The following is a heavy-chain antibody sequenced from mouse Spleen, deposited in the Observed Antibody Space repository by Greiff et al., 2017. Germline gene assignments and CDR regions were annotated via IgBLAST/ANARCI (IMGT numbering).Heavy chain of an antibody. J-gene: IGHJ4*01. Sequence: EVQLQQSGAELVRPGASVKLSCTASGFNIKDYYMHWVKQRPEQGLEWIGRIDPEDGDTEYAPKFQGKATMTADTSSNTAYLQLSSLTSEDTAVYYCTTGDSNSFNYAMDYWGQGTSVTVSS. CDR3: TTGDSNSFNYAMDY. D-gene: IGHD2-5*01. CDR1: GFNIKDYY. CDR2: IDPEDGDT. V-gene: IGHV14-1*01.